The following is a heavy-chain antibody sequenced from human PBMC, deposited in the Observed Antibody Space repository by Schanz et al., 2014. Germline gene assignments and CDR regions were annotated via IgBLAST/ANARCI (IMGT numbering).Heavy chain of an antibody. CDR2: LSSDESRK. J-gene: IGHJ4*02. CDR1: GFTFSSYT. D-gene: IGHD2-15*01. Sequence: EVQLLESGGGLVRPGGSLRLSCAASGFTFSSYTMNWVRQAPGKGLEWVAVLSSDESRKFYADSEKGRFTISRDNSRNTVYLQMSSLRAEDTAVYYCVKDDRGDVVVVAANYWGQGAQVIVSS. V-gene: IGHV3-23*03. CDR3: VKDDRGDVVVVAANY.